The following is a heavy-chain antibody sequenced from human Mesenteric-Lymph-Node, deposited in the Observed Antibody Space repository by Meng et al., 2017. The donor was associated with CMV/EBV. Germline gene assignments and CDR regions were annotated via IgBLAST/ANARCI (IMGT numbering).Heavy chain of an antibody. J-gene: IGHJ4*02. CDR3: TGDSVSNPNLDY. V-gene: IGHV3-66*01. Sequence: VQLVESGGGLVQPGGSWRLSCAASGFNVRDKYMSWVRQAPGKGLEWVCIIYRGDNTYYIDSVKDRFTVSRDNSKNTMYLQMNSLRVEDTAVYYCTGDSVSNPNLDYWGQGTLVTVSS. D-gene: IGHD3-10*01. CDR2: IYRGDNT. CDR1: GFNVRDKY.